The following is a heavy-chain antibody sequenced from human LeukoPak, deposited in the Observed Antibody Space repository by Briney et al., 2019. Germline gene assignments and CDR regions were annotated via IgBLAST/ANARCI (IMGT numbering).Heavy chain of an antibody. D-gene: IGHD3-10*01. J-gene: IGHJ4*02. CDR2: VNPNSGNT. CDR3: AKYKSGDYFDSGKRYYFDQ. Sequence: ASVKVSCKASGYTFTSYDIHWVRQATGQGLEWMGWVNPNSGNTGQAQKFQGRITMTRNTSISTAYMELSSLRPEDTAVYYCAKYKSGDYFDSGKRYYFDQWGQGTPVTVSS. CDR1: GYTFTSYD. V-gene: IGHV1-8*01.